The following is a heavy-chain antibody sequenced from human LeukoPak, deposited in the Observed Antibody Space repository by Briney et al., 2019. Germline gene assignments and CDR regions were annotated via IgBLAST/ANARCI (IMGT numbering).Heavy chain of an antibody. CDR2: ISTSGST. V-gene: IGHV4-4*07. CDR1: GGSISSYY. CDR3: ARADKTMCNNAFEI. D-gene: IGHD3-10*02. Sequence: PSETLSLTCNVSGGSISSYYWSWIRQPAGKGLKWIGRISTSGSTNYNRSLKSRTTMSVDTSKNQFSLKLSSVTAADTAVYYCARADKTMCNNAFEIWGRGTVVTVSS. J-gene: IGHJ3*02.